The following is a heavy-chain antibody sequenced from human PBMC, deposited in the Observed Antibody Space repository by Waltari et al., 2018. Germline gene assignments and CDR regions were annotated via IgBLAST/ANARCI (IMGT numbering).Heavy chain of an antibody. D-gene: IGHD3-22*01. V-gene: IGHV4-30-4*08. J-gene: IGHJ6*03. CDR3: ARVVKYYDSFGFPSDYMDV. CDR1: GGSVSSGLHY. CDR2: IYHSGTT. Sequence: QVQLRESGPGLVKPSQTLFLTCSVSGGSVSSGLHYWSWIRQSPGKGLEWIGYIYHSGTTYYSPSLRGRLTLSVDTSNYQSSLKLTSVTAADTAVYYCARVVKYYDSFGFPSDYMDVWGKGTTVIVSS.